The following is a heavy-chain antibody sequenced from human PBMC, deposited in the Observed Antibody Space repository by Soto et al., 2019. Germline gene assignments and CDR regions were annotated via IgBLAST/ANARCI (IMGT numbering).Heavy chain of an antibody. Sequence: SETLSLTCIVSGGSISNYYWNWIRQSPGKGLEWIGYIYSSGSTHYNPSLQNRVTISIDTSKNQVSLKVNSVTAADTAVYYCARDKTGYCSGGSCYTPDYYYYGMDVWGQGTTVT. V-gene: IGHV4-59*01. J-gene: IGHJ6*02. CDR3: ARDKTGYCSGGSCYTPDYYYYGMDV. CDR2: IYSSGST. D-gene: IGHD2-15*01. CDR1: GGSISNYY.